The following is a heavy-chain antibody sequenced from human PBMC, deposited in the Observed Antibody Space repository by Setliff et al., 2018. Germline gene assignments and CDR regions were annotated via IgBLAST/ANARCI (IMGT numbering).Heavy chain of an antibody. V-gene: IGHV2-70*17. J-gene: IGHJ3*02. CDR3: TRVLRGGRGIIFALDI. D-gene: IGHD3-10*01. CDR2: IDWDDAK. CDR1: GVSVNTDGMC. Sequence: SGPTLVNPTQTLTLTCTPSGVSVNTDGMCVSWVRQPPGKALEWLARIDWDDAKFYSPSLKTRLTISKDTSKNQVVLTMTNMDPGDTATYYCTRVLRGGRGIIFALDIWGQGTMVTVSS.